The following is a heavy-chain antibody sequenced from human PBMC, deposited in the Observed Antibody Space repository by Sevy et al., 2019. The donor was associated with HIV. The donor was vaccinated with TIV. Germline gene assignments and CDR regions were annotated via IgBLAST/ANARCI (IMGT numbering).Heavy chain of an antibody. V-gene: IGHV3-7*03. Sequence: GGSLRLSCAASGFTFSNFWMSWVRQAPGKGLEFVANIKQDGSENFYADSVKRRFTIARDNAKNSLFLQMNNLRVEETAVYYCASDHPSTAPFDYWGQGTLVTVSS. D-gene: IGHD2-21*02. CDR3: ASDHPSTAPFDY. CDR1: GFTFSNFW. J-gene: IGHJ4*02. CDR2: IKQDGSEN.